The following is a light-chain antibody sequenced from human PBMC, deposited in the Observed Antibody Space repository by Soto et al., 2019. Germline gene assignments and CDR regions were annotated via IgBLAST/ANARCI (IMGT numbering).Light chain of an antibody. CDR1: QGISSY. Sequence: IQLTQSPSSLSASVGDRVTITCRASQGISSYLAWYQQKPGKAPKLLIYAASTLQSGVPSRFGGSGSGTDFTLTISSLQPEDFATYYCQQLNRYPFTFGPGTKVDIK. CDR2: AAS. CDR3: QQLNRYPFT. J-gene: IGKJ3*01. V-gene: IGKV1-9*01.